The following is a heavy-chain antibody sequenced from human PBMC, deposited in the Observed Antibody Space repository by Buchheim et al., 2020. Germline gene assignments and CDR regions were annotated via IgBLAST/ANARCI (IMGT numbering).Heavy chain of an antibody. Sequence: EVQLLESGGGLVQPGGSLRLSCTASGFTFSTYAMTWVRQVPGKGLEWVSGISGSDGSTYYADSVKGRFTISRDDSKNTLYLQMNSLRAEDTAVYYCAKSGNSNYPDNWFDPWGQGTL. V-gene: IGHV3-23*01. J-gene: IGHJ5*02. CDR1: GFTFSTYA. CDR3: AKSGNSNYPDNWFDP. D-gene: IGHD5-12*01. CDR2: ISGSDGST.